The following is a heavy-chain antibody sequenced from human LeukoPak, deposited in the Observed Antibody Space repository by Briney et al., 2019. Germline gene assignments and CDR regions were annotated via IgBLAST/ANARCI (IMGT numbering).Heavy chain of an antibody. V-gene: IGHV4-39*01. D-gene: IGHD1/OR15-1a*01. J-gene: IGHJ4*02. CDR3: TRRANSYTFDY. CDR1: GGSISSSPYY. CDR2: IDYSEIT. Sequence: SETLSLTCTISGGSISSSPYYWGWIRQPPGKGLEWIGSIDYSEITYYNPSLKSRVTISADTSKNQFSLELTSVTAAATAVYYCTRRANSYTFDYWGQGTLVTVSP.